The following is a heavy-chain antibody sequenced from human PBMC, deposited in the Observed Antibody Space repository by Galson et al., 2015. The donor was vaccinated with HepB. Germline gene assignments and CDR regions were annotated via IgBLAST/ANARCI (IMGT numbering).Heavy chain of an antibody. D-gene: IGHD6-6*01. Sequence: SVKVSCKASGYIFTTNGISWVRQAPGQGLEWLGRISINSGNTNYVERLQGRVTMTRDTSTSTAYMELRRLTSDDTAVYYCARDRSHSLDYWGQGTLVTVSS. CDR3: ARDRSHSLDY. V-gene: IGHV1-18*04. CDR1: GYIFTTNG. J-gene: IGHJ4*02. CDR2: ISINSGNT.